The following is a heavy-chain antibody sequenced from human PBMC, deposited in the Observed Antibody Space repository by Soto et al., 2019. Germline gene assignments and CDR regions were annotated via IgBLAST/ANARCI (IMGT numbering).Heavy chain of an antibody. CDR3: AREGIAARGNWFDP. D-gene: IGHD6-6*01. J-gene: IGHJ5*02. CDR2: IYYTWSI. V-gene: IGHV4-59*12. CDR1: CGSISSYY. Sequence: SETLSLTWSFSCGSISSYYWSWIRHPPGKGLEWIGYIYYTWSISENSSLNSRVTISVDTFKNQFSLKLSCVNAADTAVYYCAREGIAARGNWFDPWGQGTLVTVSS.